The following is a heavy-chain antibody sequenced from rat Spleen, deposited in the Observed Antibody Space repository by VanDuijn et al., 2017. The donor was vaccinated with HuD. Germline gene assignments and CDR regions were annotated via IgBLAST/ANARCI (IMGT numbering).Heavy chain of an antibody. CDR2: ISYDGGSI. CDR3: TTGRDY. CDR1: GFTFSDYY. Sequence: EVQLVESGGGLVQPGRSLKLSCAASGFTFSDYYMAWVRQAPTKGLEWVASISYDGGSIYYRDSVKGRFTISRKNAKSSLYLQMDSLRSEDTATYYCTTGRDYWGQGVMVTVSS. J-gene: IGHJ2*01. D-gene: IGHD5-1*01. V-gene: IGHV5-20*01.